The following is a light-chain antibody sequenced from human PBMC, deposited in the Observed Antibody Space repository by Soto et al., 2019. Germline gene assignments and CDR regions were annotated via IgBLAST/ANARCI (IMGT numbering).Light chain of an antibody. J-gene: IGLJ1*01. V-gene: IGLV1-40*01. CDR3: QSYDSSLSGFV. CDR1: SSNIGAGYD. Sequence: QSVLTQPPSVSGAPWQRVTISCTGTSSNIGAGYDVHWYQQLPGTAPKLLIYGNTNRPSGVPDRFSGSKSGTSASLAITGLQAEDEADYYCQSYDSSLSGFVFGTGTQLTVL. CDR2: GNT.